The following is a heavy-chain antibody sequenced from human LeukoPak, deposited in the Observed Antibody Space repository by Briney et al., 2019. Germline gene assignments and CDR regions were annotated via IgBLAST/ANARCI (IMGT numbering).Heavy chain of an antibody. V-gene: IGHV4-61*02. CDR3: GRPSGYTSAFDI. CDR2: IYTGGST. J-gene: IGHJ3*02. CDR1: GGSISSVSYY. D-gene: IGHD6-13*01. Sequence: PSETLSLTCTVSGGSISSVSYYWSWIRQPAGKGLEWIGRIYTGGSTNYNPSLKSRVTISIDTSKNQFSLKLTSVTAADTAVYYCGRPSGYTSAFDIWGQGTMVTVSS.